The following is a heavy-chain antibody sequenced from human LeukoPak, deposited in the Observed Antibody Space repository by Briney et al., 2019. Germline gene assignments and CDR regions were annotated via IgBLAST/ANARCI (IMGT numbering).Heavy chain of an antibody. CDR1: GGSFSGYY. CDR3: ARDRALYDFWSGYYTPGWFDP. J-gene: IGHJ5*02. CDR2: INHSGST. Sequence: SETLSLTCAVYGGSFSGYYWSWIRQPPGKGLEWIGEINHSGSTNYNPSLKSRVTISVDTSKNQFSLKLSSVTAADTAVYYCARDRALYDFWSGYYTPGWFDPWGQGTLVTVSS. V-gene: IGHV4-34*01. D-gene: IGHD3-3*01.